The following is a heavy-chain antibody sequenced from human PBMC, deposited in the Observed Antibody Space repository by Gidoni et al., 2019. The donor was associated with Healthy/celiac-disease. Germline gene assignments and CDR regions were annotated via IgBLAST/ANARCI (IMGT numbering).Heavy chain of an antibody. CDR2: LSRSGSTI. CDR1: GFTFSSYA. CDR3: ARGRGNYDVTVDY. D-gene: IGHD4-4*01. Sequence: EVQLVESAGGLVQPGGFLRLSCADSGFTFSSYAMNWVRQAPGKGLESISYLSRSGSTIYYAASVKSRFTISRDNAKNSLYLQMNSLRAEDTAVYYCARGRGNYDVTVDYWGQGTLVTVSS. V-gene: IGHV3-48*03. J-gene: IGHJ4*02.